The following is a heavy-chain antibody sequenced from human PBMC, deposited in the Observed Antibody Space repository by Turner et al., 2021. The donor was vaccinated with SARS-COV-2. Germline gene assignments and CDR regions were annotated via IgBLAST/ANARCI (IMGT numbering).Heavy chain of an antibody. Sequence: QVQLQASGPGLVKPSETLSLICSVSGGFISVDYWCWIRQPPGKGLEWIGNLHDSGSTNYNPSLKSRVTVSVDTSKNQFSLKLSSVTAADTAVYYCARAHYPGSLFRVDHWGQGTLVTVSS. CDR2: LHDSGST. V-gene: IGHV4-59*01. CDR3: ARAHYPGSLFRVDH. J-gene: IGHJ5*02. D-gene: IGHD2-21*01. CDR1: GGFISVDY.